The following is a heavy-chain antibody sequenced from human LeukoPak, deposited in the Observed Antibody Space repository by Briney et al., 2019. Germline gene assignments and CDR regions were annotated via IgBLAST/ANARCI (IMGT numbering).Heavy chain of an antibody. J-gene: IGHJ4*02. CDR1: RGSISSYY. Sequence: SETLSLTCTVSRGSISSYYWNWIRQSPGKGLEWMGYVSDRGGTNYNPSLKSRVTISVDTSKNQFSLKLRSVTAADTAVYYCARDGGYDRPGIDYWGQGTLVTVSS. V-gene: IGHV4-59*01. D-gene: IGHD5-12*01. CDR2: VSDRGGT. CDR3: ARDGGYDRPGIDY.